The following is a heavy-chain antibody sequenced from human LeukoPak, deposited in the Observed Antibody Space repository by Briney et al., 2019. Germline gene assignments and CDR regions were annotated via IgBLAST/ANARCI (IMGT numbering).Heavy chain of an antibody. D-gene: IGHD5-24*01. J-gene: IGHJ4*02. CDR3: AKKPATIKFPFDI. CDR2: ISTTGGYT. Sequence: GGSLRLSCVGSGFSFSTYDMGWVRQTPGKGMEWVSAISTTGGYTEDADSVKGRFTISRDNSQNTLFLQMHSLRAEDTAVYYCAKKPATIKFPFDIWGQGTLVTVSP. CDR1: GFSFSTYD. V-gene: IGHV3-23*01.